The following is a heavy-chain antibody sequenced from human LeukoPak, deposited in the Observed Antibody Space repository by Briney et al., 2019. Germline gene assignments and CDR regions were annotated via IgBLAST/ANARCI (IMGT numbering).Heavy chain of an antibody. CDR1: GGTFISYA. J-gene: IGHJ2*01. D-gene: IGHD5-24*01. CDR3: ARAQEMATMRGWYFDL. CDR2: IIPIFGTA. V-gene: IGHV1-69*05. Sequence: SVKVSCKASGGTFISYAISWVRQAPGQGLEWMGGIIPIFGTANYAQKFQGRVTITTDESTSTAYMELSGLRSEDTAVYYCARAQEMATMRGWYFDLWGRGTLVTVSS.